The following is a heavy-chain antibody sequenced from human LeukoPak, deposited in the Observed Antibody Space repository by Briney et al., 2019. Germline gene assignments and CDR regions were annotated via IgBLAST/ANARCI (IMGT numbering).Heavy chain of an antibody. CDR1: GYTFTGHY. V-gene: IGHV1-2*02. D-gene: IGHD6-13*01. CDR2: INPNTGGT. CDR3: ARDFRITAAGTGYYYGMDV. Sequence: ASVKVSCKASGYTFTGHYMHWVRQAPGQGLEWMGWINPNTGGTNYAQKFQGRVTMTRDTSISTAYMELRRLRSDDTAVYYCARDFRITAAGTGYYYGMDVWGQGTTVTVSS. J-gene: IGHJ6*01.